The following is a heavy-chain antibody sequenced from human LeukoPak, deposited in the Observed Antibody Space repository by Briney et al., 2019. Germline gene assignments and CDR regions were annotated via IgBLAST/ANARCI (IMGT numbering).Heavy chain of an antibody. V-gene: IGHV3-23*01. CDR2: ISGSGGST. J-gene: IGHJ5*02. D-gene: IGHD2-15*01. CDR1: GFTFSSYA. CDR3: AKSSIVVVVAATPDWFDP. Sequence: GGSLRLSCAASGFTFSSYAMSWVRQAPGKGLEWVSAISGSGGSTYYADSVKGRFTISRDNSKNTLYLQMNSLRAEDTAVYYCAKSSIVVVVAATPDWFDPWGQGTLVTVSS.